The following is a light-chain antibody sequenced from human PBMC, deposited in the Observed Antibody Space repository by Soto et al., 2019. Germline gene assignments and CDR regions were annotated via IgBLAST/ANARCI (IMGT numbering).Light chain of an antibody. J-gene: IGKJ4*01. CDR2: KAS. V-gene: IGKV1-5*03. CDR3: QKLNSYLLT. Sequence: DIQMTQSPSTLSGSGGYRGTITCVASQTISSWLDWYQQTPGKALKVLIDKASTLKSGVITRFSGSGYGTEFTLTISSLKPDDFATYYCQKLNSYLLTFGGGSMGDI. CDR1: QTISSW.